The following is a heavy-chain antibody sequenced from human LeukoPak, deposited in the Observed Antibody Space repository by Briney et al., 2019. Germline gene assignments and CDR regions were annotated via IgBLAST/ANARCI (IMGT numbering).Heavy chain of an antibody. V-gene: IGHV3-66*02. CDR2: IYSGGST. CDR3: AKWRRGHYYGSGTELDY. J-gene: IGHJ4*02. Sequence: GGSLRLSCAASGFTFSNAWMSWVRQAPGKGLEWVSVIYSGGSTYYADSVKGRFTISRDNSMNKLYLQMNSLRTDDTAVYYCAKWRRGHYYGSGTELDYWGQGTLVTVSS. D-gene: IGHD3-10*01. CDR1: GFTFSNAW.